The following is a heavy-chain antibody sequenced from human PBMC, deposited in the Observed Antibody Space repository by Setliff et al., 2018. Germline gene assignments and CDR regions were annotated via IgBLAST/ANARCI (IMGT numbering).Heavy chain of an antibody. Sequence: SETLSLTCSVSGGSITSYYWSWIRQPPGNGLEYIGYIYYSGSTNSNPSLKSRVTISVDTSKNQLSLKLASVTAADTAVYYCARRDSTGYYGYSFDFWGQGTLVTVSS. D-gene: IGHD3-22*01. CDR1: GGSITSYY. CDR2: IYYSGST. J-gene: IGHJ4*02. CDR3: ARRDSTGYYGYSFDF. V-gene: IGHV4-59*08.